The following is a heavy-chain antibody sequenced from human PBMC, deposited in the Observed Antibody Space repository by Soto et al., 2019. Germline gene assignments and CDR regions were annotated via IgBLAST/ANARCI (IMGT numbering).Heavy chain of an antibody. V-gene: IGHV3-48*03. D-gene: IGHD6-19*01. Sequence: EVQLVESGGGLVQPGGSLRLSCAASGFTFSSYEMNWVRQAPGKGLEWVSYISSSGSTIYYADSVKGRFTISRDNAKNSLYLQRNSLRAEDTAVYYCAIVRGPGGFSSPYYYGMDVWGQGTTVTVSS. J-gene: IGHJ6*02. CDR1: GFTFSSYE. CDR2: ISSSGSTI. CDR3: AIVRGPGGFSSPYYYGMDV.